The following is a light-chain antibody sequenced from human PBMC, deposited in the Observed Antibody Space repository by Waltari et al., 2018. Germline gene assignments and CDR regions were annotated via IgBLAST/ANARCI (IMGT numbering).Light chain of an antibody. CDR3: YSTDTSGNHRV. Sequence: SYELTQPPSVSMSPGQTARITCPGDALPKKYAFWYQQKSGQAPVLVIYDDSKRPSGIPERFSGSSSGTLATLTISGAQVEDEADYYCYSTDTSGNHRVFGGGTKLTVL. CDR1: ALPKKY. CDR2: DDS. J-gene: IGLJ3*02. V-gene: IGLV3-10*01.